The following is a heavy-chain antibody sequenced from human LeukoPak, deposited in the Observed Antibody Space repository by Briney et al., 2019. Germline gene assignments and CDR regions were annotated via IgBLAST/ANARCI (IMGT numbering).Heavy chain of an antibody. Sequence: GGSLRLSCAASGFTFSDYAMNWVRQAPGKGLEWVSFIRGGGAGTRYADPVQGRSIISRDNSKNTLYLQMNSLRVEDAATYYCAKCSANYYNDAFDMWGQGTMVTVSS. V-gene: IGHV3-23*01. CDR2: IRGGGAGT. CDR1: GFTFSDYA. J-gene: IGHJ3*02. CDR3: AKCSANYYNDAFDM. D-gene: IGHD3-10*02.